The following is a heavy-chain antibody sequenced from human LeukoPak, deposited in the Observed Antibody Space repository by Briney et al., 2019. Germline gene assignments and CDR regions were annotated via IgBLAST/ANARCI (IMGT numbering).Heavy chain of an antibody. CDR2: INQDGSEK. Sequence: PGGSLRLSCAASGFTFSSYWMSWVRQAPGKGLEWVANINQDGSEKYYMDSVQGRFTISRDDAQNSLYLQMDSLRAEDTAVYYCARDLTYCSNDVCYRSGLDCWGQGTLVTVSS. D-gene: IGHD2-8*01. CDR1: GFTFSSYW. V-gene: IGHV3-7*01. J-gene: IGHJ4*02. CDR3: ARDLTYCSNDVCYRSGLDC.